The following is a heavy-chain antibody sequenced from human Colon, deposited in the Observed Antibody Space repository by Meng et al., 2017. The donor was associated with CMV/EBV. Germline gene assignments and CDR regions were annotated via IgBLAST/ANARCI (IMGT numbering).Heavy chain of an antibody. CDR3: VRNSDYYDSAGYYYDRAFDL. Sequence: ASVKVSCKASGYVFSDFYINWVRQAPGQGLEWVGWINPDSGATYYTQRFQGRVTMTRDTSGRTAYMELSSLRSDDTAIYYCVRNSDYYDSAGYYYDRAFDLWGQGTMVTVSS. D-gene: IGHD3-22*01. CDR1: GYVFSDFY. CDR2: INPDSGAT. V-gene: IGHV1-2*02. J-gene: IGHJ3*01.